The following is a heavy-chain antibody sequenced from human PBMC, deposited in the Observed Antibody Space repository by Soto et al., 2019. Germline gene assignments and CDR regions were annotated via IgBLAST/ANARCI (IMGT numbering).Heavy chain of an antibody. CDR1: GFTFSSYS. D-gene: IGHD2-21*02. Sequence: EVQLVESGGGLVKPGGSLRLSCAASGFTFSSYSMNWVRQAPGKGLEWVSSISSSSSYIYYADSVKGRFTISRDNAKNSLYLQMNSLRADDTAVYYCARAYCGGDCPFDIWGQGTMVTVSS. CDR3: ARAYCGGDCPFDI. CDR2: ISSSSSYI. J-gene: IGHJ3*02. V-gene: IGHV3-21*01.